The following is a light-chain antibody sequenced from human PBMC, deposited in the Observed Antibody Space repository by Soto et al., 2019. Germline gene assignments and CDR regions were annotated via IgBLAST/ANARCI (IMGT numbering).Light chain of an antibody. J-gene: IGKJ1*01. V-gene: IGKV3-20*01. CDR1: QSVSSSY. CDR3: QQYGSSPPWT. Sequence: EIVLTQSPGTLSLSPGDRATLSCRASQSVSSSYLAWYQQNPGQAPRLLIYGASSRANGIPDRFSGSGSGTDFTLTISRLEPEDFAVYYCQQYGSSPPWTFGQGTKVEIK. CDR2: GAS.